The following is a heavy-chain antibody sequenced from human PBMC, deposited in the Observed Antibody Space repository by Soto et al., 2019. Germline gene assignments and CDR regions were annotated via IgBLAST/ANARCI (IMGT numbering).Heavy chain of an antibody. Sequence: QVQLVQSGAELKKPGSSVKVSCKASGGTFNSYAISWVRQAPGQGLEWMGGIIPIFGTANNAQKFQGRVTITADQSTSTAYMELSSLRSEDTAVYYCARNPFFLSGGVVSIRKWFDPWGQGTLVTVSS. V-gene: IGHV1-69*01. CDR2: IIPIFGTA. J-gene: IGHJ5*02. CDR1: GGTFNSYA. CDR3: ARNPFFLSGGVVSIRKWFDP. D-gene: IGHD3-3*01.